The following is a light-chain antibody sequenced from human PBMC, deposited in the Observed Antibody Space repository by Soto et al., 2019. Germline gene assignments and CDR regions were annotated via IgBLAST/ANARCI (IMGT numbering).Light chain of an antibody. CDR2: WAS. CDR1: QSVFYSSNNKNY. Sequence: DIVMTQSPDSLAVSLGERATINCKSSQSVFYSSNNKNYLAWYQQKPGQPPKLLIYWASSRESGVPDRFSGSGSGTDFTLAISSLQAEEVAVSSCQQYYSIPRTFGGGTKVEIK. CDR3: QQYYSIPRT. J-gene: IGKJ4*01. V-gene: IGKV4-1*01.